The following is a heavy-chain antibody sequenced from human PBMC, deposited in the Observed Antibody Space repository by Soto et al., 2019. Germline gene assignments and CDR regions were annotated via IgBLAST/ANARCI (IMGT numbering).Heavy chain of an antibody. J-gene: IGHJ5*02. CDR2: IWYDGSNK. CDR1: GFTFSSYG. Sequence: QVQLVESGGGVVQPGRSLRLSCAASGFTFSSYGMHWVRQAPGKGLEWVAVIWYDGSNKYYADSVKGRFTISRDNSKNTLYLQMNSLRAEDTAVYYCAIDYLRGYRYGSPNWFDPWGQGTLVTVSS. V-gene: IGHV3-33*01. D-gene: IGHD5-18*01. CDR3: AIDYLRGYRYGSPNWFDP.